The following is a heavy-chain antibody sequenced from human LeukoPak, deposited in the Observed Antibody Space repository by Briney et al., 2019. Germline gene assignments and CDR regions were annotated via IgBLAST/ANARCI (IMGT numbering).Heavy chain of an antibody. CDR3: AINSGWENYYYYYMDV. CDR2: IYTSGST. CDR1: GGSISSGGYY. V-gene: IGHV4-61*02. D-gene: IGHD6-19*01. Sequence: TLSLTCTVSGGSISSGGYYWSWIRQPAGKGLEWIGRIYTSGSTNYNPSLKSRVTISVDTSKNQFSLKLSSVTAADTAVYYCAINSGWENYYYYYMDVWGKGTTVTVSS. J-gene: IGHJ6*03.